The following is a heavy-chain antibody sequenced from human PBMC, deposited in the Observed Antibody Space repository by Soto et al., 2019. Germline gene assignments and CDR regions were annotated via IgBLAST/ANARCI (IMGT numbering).Heavy chain of an antibody. CDR1: GFTFSNYE. D-gene: IGHD1-26*01. J-gene: IGHJ4*02. CDR3: AKEATNINNFHY. V-gene: IGHV3-48*03. Sequence: GGSLRLSCAASGFTFSNYEMNWVRQAPGKGLEWVSYISSVGSTRNYADSVKGRFTISRDNAKNSLYLQMNSLRAGDTAVYYCAKEATNINNFHYWGQGTMVTVYS. CDR2: ISSVGSTR.